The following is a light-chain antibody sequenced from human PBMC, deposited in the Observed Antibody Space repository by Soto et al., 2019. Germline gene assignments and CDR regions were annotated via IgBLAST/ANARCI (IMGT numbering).Light chain of an antibody. CDR1: QSVRIN. CDR2: DAS. Sequence: EKVKTQAPATLSVSPGERATLSCGASQSVRINLAWYQQKPGQPPRLLIYDASTRATGIPSRFSGSGSGTEFTLTISSLKSEDFAVYYCQQYDNWPRTFGQGTKVDI. J-gene: IGKJ1*01. CDR3: QQYDNWPRT. V-gene: IGKV3-15*01.